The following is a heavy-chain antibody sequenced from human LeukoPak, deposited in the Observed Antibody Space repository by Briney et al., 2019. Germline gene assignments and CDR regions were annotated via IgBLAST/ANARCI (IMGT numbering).Heavy chain of an antibody. CDR1: GGSISSSSYY. J-gene: IGHJ2*01. V-gene: IGHV4-39*01. Sequence: SETLSLTCTVSGGSISSSSYYWGWIRQPPGKGLEWIGSIYYSGSTYYNPSLESRVTISVDTSKNQFSLKLSSVTAADTAVYYCARQDWYFDLWGRGTLVTVSS. CDR2: IYYSGST. CDR3: ARQDWYFDL.